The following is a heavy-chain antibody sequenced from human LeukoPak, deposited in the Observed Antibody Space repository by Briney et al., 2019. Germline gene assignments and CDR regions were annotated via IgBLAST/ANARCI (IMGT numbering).Heavy chain of an antibody. Sequence: GESLKISCKGSGYRFTSYWIGWVRPMPGKGLEWMGIIYPGDSDTRYSPSFQGQVTISADKSISTAYLQWSSLKASDTAMYYCARLVTYSSSWNSYYYYYGMDVWGKGTTVTVSS. CDR1: GYRFTSYW. V-gene: IGHV5-51*01. CDR2: IYPGDSDT. J-gene: IGHJ6*04. D-gene: IGHD6-13*01. CDR3: ARLVTYSSSWNSYYYYYGMDV.